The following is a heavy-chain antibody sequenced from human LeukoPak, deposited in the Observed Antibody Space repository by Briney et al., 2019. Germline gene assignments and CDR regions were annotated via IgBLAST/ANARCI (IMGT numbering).Heavy chain of an antibody. CDR1: GFTFSSYS. J-gene: IGHJ4*02. CDR3: ARDPEWLRLNHGGFDY. V-gene: IGHV3-48*01. D-gene: IGHD5-12*01. CDR2: ISSSSSTI. Sequence: GGSLRLSCAASGFTFSSYSMNWVRQAPGKGLEWVSYISSSSSTIYYADSVKGRFTISRDNAKNSLYLQMNSLRAEDTAVYYCARDPEWLRLNHGGFDYWGQGTLVTVSS.